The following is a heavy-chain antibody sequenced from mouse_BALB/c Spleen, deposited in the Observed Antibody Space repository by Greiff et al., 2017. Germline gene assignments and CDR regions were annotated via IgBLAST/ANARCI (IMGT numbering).Heavy chain of an antibody. Sequence: DVQLQESGPELVKPGASVKISCKASGYSFTGYFMNWVMQSHGKSLEWIGRINPYNGDTFYNQKFKGKATLTVDKSSSTAHMELRSLASEDSAVYYCARSKYYGSSLPFDYWGQGTTRTVSS. V-gene: IGHV1-20*02. CDR3: ARSKYYGSSLPFDY. CDR2: INPYNGDT. CDR1: GYSFTGYF. J-gene: IGHJ2*01. D-gene: IGHD1-1*01.